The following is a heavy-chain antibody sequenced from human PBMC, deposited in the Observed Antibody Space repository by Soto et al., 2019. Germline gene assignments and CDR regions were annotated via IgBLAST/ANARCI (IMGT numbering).Heavy chain of an antibody. J-gene: IGHJ6*02. CDR1: GGSISSYY. CDR3: AILSGRYKNVPGWYYGMDV. Sequence: SETLSLTCTVSGGSISSYYWSWIRQPAGKGLEWIGRIYTSGSTNYNPSLKSRVTMSVDTSKNQFSLKLSSVTAADTAVYYCAILSGRYKNVPGWYYGMDVWGQGTTVTVYS. CDR2: IYTSGST. D-gene: IGHD1-26*01. V-gene: IGHV4-4*07.